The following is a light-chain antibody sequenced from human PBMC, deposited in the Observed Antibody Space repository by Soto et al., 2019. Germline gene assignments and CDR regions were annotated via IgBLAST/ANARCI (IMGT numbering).Light chain of an antibody. CDR1: QSISRN. CDR3: KQSYTTDSIT. J-gene: IGKJ5*01. V-gene: IGKV1-39*01. Sequence: DIPMTQSPSSLSASVGDRVTITCRASQSISRNLNWYQHKPGKAPKLLIYAASSLQNGIPSRFSGGGSGTEFTISISSLQPEDFGTYYCKQSYTTDSITFGQGTRLEIK. CDR2: AAS.